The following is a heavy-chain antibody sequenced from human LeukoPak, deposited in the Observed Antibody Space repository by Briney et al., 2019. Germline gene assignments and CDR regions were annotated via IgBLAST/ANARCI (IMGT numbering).Heavy chain of an antibody. J-gene: IGHJ4*02. D-gene: IGHD6-13*01. CDR1: GGSFSGYY. Sequence: XETLSLTCAVYGGSFSGYYWSWIRQPPGKGLEWIGEINHSGSTNYNPSLKSRVTISVDTSKNQFSLKLSSVTAADTAVYYCARMYSSSWNPFDYWGQGTLVTVSS. CDR3: ARMYSSSWNPFDY. CDR2: INHSGST. V-gene: IGHV4-34*01.